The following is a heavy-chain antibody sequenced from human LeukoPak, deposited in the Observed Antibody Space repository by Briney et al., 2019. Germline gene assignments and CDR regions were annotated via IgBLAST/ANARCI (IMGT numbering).Heavy chain of an antibody. D-gene: IGHD6-6*01. CDR3: ARENPFSSSSPMWY. CDR1: GFTFSSYW. V-gene: IGHV3-7*01. Sequence: GGSLRLSCAASGFTFSSYWMSWVRQAPGKGLEWVANIKQDGSEEYYADSVRGRFTISRDNAKNSLYLQMNSLRVEDSAVYFCARENPFSSSSPMWYWGQGTLVTVSS. J-gene: IGHJ4*02. CDR2: IKQDGSEE.